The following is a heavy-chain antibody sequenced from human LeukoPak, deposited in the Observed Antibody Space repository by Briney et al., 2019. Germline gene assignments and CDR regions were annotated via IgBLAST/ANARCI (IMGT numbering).Heavy chain of an antibody. Sequence: GGSLRLSCAASGFTFSSYGMNWVRQAPGKGLEWVSYISSSDTIYYADSVKGRFTISRNNAKNSLYLQMNSLRDEDTAVYYCAKGVYWGQGTLVTVSS. CDR2: ISSSDTI. CDR1: GFTFSSYG. V-gene: IGHV3-48*02. J-gene: IGHJ4*02. CDR3: AKGVY.